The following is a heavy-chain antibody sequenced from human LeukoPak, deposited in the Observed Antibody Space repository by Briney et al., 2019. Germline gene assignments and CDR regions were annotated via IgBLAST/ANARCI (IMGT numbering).Heavy chain of an antibody. Sequence: GGSLRLSCAASGFTFSSYAMSWVRQAPGKGLEWVSAISGSGGSTYYADSVKGRFTVSRDNSKNTLYLQMNSLRAEDTAVYYCAKTIVVVPAASDYWGQGTLVTVSS. CDR3: AKTIVVVPAASDY. J-gene: IGHJ4*02. D-gene: IGHD2-2*01. CDR1: GFTFSSYA. CDR2: ISGSGGST. V-gene: IGHV3-23*01.